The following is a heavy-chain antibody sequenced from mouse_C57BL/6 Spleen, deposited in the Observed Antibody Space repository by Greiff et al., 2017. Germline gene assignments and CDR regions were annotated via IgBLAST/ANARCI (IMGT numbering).Heavy chain of an antibody. J-gene: IGHJ2*01. D-gene: IGHD1-1*01. CDR2: ISYDGSN. Sequence: VQLQESGPGLVKPSQSLSLTCSVTGYSITSGYYWNWIRQFPGNKLEWMGYISYDGSNNYNPSLKNPISITRDQSTIQFFLKLNSVTTEDTATYYCARDQHYGSCYHYWGQGTTLTVSS. CDR1: GYSITSGYY. V-gene: IGHV3-6*01. CDR3: ARDQHYGSCYHY.